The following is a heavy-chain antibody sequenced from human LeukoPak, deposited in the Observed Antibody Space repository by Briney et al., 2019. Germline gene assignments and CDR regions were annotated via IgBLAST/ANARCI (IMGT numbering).Heavy chain of an antibody. V-gene: IGHV4-4*02. CDR2: IHHSGST. CDR1: GGSISSSHW. CDR3: AREFVQGSSLPYFDS. Sequence: SETLSLTCTVSGGSISSSHWWGWVRQPPGKGLEWVGEIHHSGSTNSNPSLKSRVTISVDKSKNQFSLSLSSVTAADTAVYYCAREFVQGSSLPYFDSWGQGALVTVSS. D-gene: IGHD1-26*01. J-gene: IGHJ4*02.